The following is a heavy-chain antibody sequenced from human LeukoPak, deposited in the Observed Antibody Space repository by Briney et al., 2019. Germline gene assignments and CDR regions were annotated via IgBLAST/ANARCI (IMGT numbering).Heavy chain of an antibody. J-gene: IGHJ4*02. Sequence: RGSLRLSCRGYGLKFVHYWMSWVRQAPGKGLEWIGRVKSKRDGEIIDYAASVNGRFTVSRDDSKSTLYLQMNNLKTEDTGVYYCTTDPRDWGQGTLVTVFS. V-gene: IGHV3-15*01. CDR3: TTDPRD. CDR1: GLKFVHYW. CDR2: VKSKRDGEII.